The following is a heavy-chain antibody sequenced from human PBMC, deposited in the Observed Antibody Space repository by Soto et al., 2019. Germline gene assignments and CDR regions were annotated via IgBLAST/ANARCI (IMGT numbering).Heavy chain of an antibody. CDR1: GFTFSSYG. CDR2: IWYDGSNK. D-gene: IGHD2-15*01. Sequence: QVQLVESGGGVVQPGRSLRLSCAASGFTFSSYGMHWVRQAPGKGLEWVAVIWYDGSNKYYADSVKGRFTISRDNSKNTLYLQMNSLRAEDTAVYYCARDEVLVENRGMDVWGQGTTVTVSS. J-gene: IGHJ6*02. CDR3: ARDEVLVENRGMDV. V-gene: IGHV3-33*01.